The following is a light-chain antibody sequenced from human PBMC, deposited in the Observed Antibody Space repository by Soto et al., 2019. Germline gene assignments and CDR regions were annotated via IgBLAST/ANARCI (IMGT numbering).Light chain of an antibody. Sequence: ILMTQSPSSLSAFVGDRVTITCRASQDIGNFLAWYQQKPGKVPKLLIYAASTLQSGVPSRFSGSGSGTDFTITISSLQPEDVATYYCQKCKVAPFSFGGGTKVDIK. CDR2: AAS. J-gene: IGKJ4*01. V-gene: IGKV1-27*01. CDR1: QDIGNF. CDR3: QKCKVAPFS.